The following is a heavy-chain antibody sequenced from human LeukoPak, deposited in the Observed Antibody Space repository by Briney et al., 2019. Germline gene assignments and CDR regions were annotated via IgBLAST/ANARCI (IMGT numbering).Heavy chain of an antibody. Sequence: GGSLTLSCAPSGFTSSAYTTASVRPAPGKGLGWVSSVCRNSNYMYYADSAKGQFTISRDSATHSVHLQMNSLRAEDTALYFCARDFGSLVDASMGYVGRVDLWGQGTLVTVSS. J-gene: IGHJ5*02. D-gene: IGHD5-18*01. CDR1: GFTSSAYT. V-gene: IGHV3-21*01. CDR2: VCRNSNYM. CDR3: ARDFGSLVDASMGYVGRVDL.